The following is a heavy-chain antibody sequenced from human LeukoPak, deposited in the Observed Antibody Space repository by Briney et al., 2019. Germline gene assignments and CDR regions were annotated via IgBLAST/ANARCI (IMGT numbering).Heavy chain of an antibody. CDR3: ATYYYASGSSD. Sequence: GGSLRLSCAASGFIFSDYSMSWIRQAPGQGLEWVSYISTHSTYTHYADSVRGRFTISRDNAKNSLYLQMNSLRAEDTAVYYCATYYYASGSSDWGQGTLVIVPP. J-gene: IGHJ4*02. CDR1: GFIFSDYS. D-gene: IGHD3-10*01. CDR2: ISTHSTYT. V-gene: IGHV3-11*03.